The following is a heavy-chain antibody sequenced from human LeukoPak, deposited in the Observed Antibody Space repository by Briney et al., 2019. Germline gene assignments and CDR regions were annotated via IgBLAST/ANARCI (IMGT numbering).Heavy chain of an antibody. V-gene: IGHV1-18*01. CDR2: ISAYNGNT. Sequence: ASVKVSCKASGYTFISYGISWVRQAPGQGLEWMGWISAYNGNTNYAQKLQGRVTMTTDTSTSTAYMELRSLRSDDTAVYYCARDLGTDIVATIIPRPNFDYWGQGTLVTVSS. CDR3: ARDLGTDIVATIIPRPNFDY. D-gene: IGHD5-12*01. J-gene: IGHJ4*02. CDR1: GYTFISYG.